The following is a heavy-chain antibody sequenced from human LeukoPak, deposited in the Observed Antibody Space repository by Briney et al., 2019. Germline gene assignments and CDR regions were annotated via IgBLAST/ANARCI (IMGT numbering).Heavy chain of an antibody. D-gene: IGHD1-26*01. J-gene: IGHJ5*02. CDR1: GGSFSGYY. Sequence: SETLSLTCAVYGGSFSGYYWSWIRQPPGKGLEWIGEINHSGSTNYNPSLESRVTISVDTSKNQFSLKLSSVTAADTAVYYCARGGGKRELLRTWGQGTLVTVSS. CDR2: INHSGST. V-gene: IGHV4-34*01. CDR3: ARGGGKRELLRT.